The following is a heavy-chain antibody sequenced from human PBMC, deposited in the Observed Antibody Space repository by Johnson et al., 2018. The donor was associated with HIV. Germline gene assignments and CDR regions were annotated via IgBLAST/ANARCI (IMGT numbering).Heavy chain of an antibody. V-gene: IGHV3-20*01. D-gene: IGHD6-13*01. Sequence: VQLVESGGGVVRPGGSLRPSCAASGFTFDDYGMTWVRQAPGKGLEWVSGINWNGGSTGYADSVKGRFTISRDNAKNSLYLQMNSLTAEDTALYHCAKDRGTGIARDAFDMWGQGTMVTVS. CDR1: GFTFDDYG. CDR3: AKDRGTGIARDAFDM. CDR2: INWNGGST. J-gene: IGHJ3*02.